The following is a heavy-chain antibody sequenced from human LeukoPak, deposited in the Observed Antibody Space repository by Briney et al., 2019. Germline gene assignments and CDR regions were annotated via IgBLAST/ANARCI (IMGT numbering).Heavy chain of an antibody. V-gene: IGHV4-39*01. CDR2: IYYSGST. CDR1: GGSISSSSYY. Sequence: RPSETLSLTCTVSGGSISSSSYYWGWIRQPPGKGLEWIGSIYYSGSTYYNPSLKSRVTISVDTSKNQFSLKPSSVTAADTAVYYCARRGHYGDYYFDYWGQGTLVTVSS. CDR3: ARRGHYGDYYFDY. J-gene: IGHJ4*02. D-gene: IGHD4-17*01.